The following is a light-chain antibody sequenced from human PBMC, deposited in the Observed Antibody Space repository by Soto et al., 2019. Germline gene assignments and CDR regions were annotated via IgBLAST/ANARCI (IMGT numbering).Light chain of an antibody. CDR3: ATWDSSLSAVV. CDR2: DDN. J-gene: IGLJ2*01. V-gene: IGLV1-51*01. Sequence: QSVLTQPPSVSAAPGQKVTVSCSGSSSNIANNYVSWYHQLPGTAPKLLIYDDNKRPSGIPDRFSGSKSGTSATLGITGLQTGDEAHYYCATWDSSLSAVVFGRGTKLTVL. CDR1: SSNIANNY.